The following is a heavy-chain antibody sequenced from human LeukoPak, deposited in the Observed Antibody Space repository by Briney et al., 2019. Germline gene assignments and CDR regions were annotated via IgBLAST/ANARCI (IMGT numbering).Heavy chain of an antibody. J-gene: IGHJ4*02. CDR3: ARDQEQWLGFDY. CDR1: GFTFSRYS. V-gene: IGHV3-21*01. D-gene: IGHD6-19*01. CDR2: ISGSSSYI. Sequence: PGGSLRLSCAASGFTFSRYSMNWVRQAPGKGLEWVSSISGSSSYIYYADSVKGRFTISRDNAKNSLYLQMNSLRAEDTAVYYCARDQEQWLGFDYWGQGTLVTVSS.